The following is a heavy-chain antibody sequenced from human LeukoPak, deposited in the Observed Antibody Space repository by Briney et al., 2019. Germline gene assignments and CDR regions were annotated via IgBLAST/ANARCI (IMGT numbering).Heavy chain of an antibody. V-gene: IGHV4-30-4*01. J-gene: IGHJ5*02. D-gene: IGHD3-3*01. Sequence: MASGTLSLTCTVSGGSISSGDYYWSWIRQPPGKGLEWIGYIYYSGSTYYSPSLKSRVTISVDTSKNQSSLKLSSVTAADTAVYYCARVRMESWFDPWGQGTLVTVSS. CDR3: ARVRMESWFDP. CDR2: IYYSGST. CDR1: GGSISSGDYY.